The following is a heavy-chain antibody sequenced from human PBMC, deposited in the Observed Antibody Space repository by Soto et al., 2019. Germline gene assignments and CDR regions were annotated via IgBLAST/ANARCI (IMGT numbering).Heavy chain of an antibody. CDR3: ARPLPWYSSSATNGFDP. V-gene: IGHV4-39*01. Sequence: PSETLSLTCTVSGGSISSSSYYWGWIRQPPGKGLEWIGSIYYSGSTYYNPSLKSRVTISVDTSKNQFSLKLSSVTAADTAVYYCARPLPWYSSSATNGFDPWGQGTLVTVS. D-gene: IGHD6-6*01. CDR2: IYYSGST. CDR1: GGSISSSSYY. J-gene: IGHJ5*02.